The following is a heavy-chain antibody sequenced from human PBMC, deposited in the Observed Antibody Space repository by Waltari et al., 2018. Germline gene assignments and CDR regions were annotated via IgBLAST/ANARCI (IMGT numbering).Heavy chain of an antibody. CDR2: LVPIAGTE. CDR3: ATFGGNSSWFDP. CDR1: GGTFSTHA. V-gene: IGHV1-69*01. Sequence: QVQLVQSGAEVKNPGSTLKGSCKTSGGTFSTHAIYCVRQAPGQGLEWMGLVPIAGTEAYSQKFQGRITITADESTSTAYMEWWGLKSDDTAVYYCATFGGNSSWFDPWGQGSLVTVSS. D-gene: IGHD1-7*01. J-gene: IGHJ5*02.